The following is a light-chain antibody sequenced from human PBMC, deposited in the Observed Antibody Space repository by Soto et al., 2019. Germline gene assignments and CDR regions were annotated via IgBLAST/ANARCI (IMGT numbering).Light chain of an antibody. CDR2: DHS. CDR3: RQYEAFATAP. V-gene: IGKV1-5*01. Sequence: GDTVIIACRASQRVXGWLGWHQQRPGTAPKILSXDHSTLESGVPSRFTGSGSGKEFTLTISSLHPADFATYYCRQYEAFATAPFGQGTKVDIK. J-gene: IGKJ1*01. CDR1: QRVXGW.